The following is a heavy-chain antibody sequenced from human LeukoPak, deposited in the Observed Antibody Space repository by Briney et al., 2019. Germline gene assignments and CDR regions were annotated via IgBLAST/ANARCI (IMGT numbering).Heavy chain of an antibody. D-gene: IGHD3-9*01. CDR2: IDYSGKT. CDR3: ATGYGSGWFDA. V-gene: IGHV4-31*03. J-gene: IGHJ5*02. Sequence: PSETLSLTCSVSGVSISGRGYRGWIRQHPGKGLEWIGYIDYSGKTYYKPSLQSRVIISADTSQNQFTLKVSSVTAADTAVYYCATGYGSGWFDAWGQGAVVTVSS. CDR1: GVSISGRGY.